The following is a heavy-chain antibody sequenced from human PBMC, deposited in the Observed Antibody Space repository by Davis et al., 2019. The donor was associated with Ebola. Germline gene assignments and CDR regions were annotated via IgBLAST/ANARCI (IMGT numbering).Heavy chain of an antibody. CDR1: GFTFSSNS. D-gene: IGHD2-2*01. V-gene: IGHV3-74*01. Sequence: GESLKISCAATGFTFSSNSMNWVRQAPGKGLVWVSRINPDGSFTDYADSVKGRFSISRDSTSNTLYLQMNSLRAEDTAVYYCARSSYQPDYWGQGTLVTVSS. J-gene: IGHJ4*02. CDR2: INPDGSFT. CDR3: ARSSYQPDY.